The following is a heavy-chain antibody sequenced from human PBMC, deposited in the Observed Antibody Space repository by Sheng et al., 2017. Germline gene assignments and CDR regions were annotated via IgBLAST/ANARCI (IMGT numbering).Heavy chain of an antibody. Sequence: QVQLVQSGAEVKKPGSSVKVSCKASGGSFSSYVISWVRQAPGQGPEWMGGIIPLLDLPTYAQKFQGRVTIVADISTKTVYMELSSLRSEDTATYYCARDAWGDGFDIWGQGTMVTVSS. CDR2: IIPLLDLP. CDR1: GGSFSSYV. D-gene: IGHD1-26*01. J-gene: IGHJ3*02. V-gene: IGHV1-69*04. CDR3: ARDAWGDGFDI.